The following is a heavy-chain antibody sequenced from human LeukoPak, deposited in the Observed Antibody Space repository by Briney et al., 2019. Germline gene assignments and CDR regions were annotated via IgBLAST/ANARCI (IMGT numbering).Heavy chain of an antibody. CDR2: MNPYSGNT. V-gene: IGHV1-8*01. D-gene: IGHD2-15*01. J-gene: IGHJ4*02. Sequence: ASVKVSCKASGYTFTNYDIHWVRQATGQGLEWMGWMNPYSGNTGYTQKFQGRVIMTRDTSINTAYLELSSLKSGDTAVYYCARVPAARDFGYWGQGTPVIVSS. CDR3: ARVPAARDFGY. CDR1: GYTFTNYD.